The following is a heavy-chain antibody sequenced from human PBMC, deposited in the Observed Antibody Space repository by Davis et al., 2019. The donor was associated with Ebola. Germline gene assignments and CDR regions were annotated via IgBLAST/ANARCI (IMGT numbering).Heavy chain of an antibody. D-gene: IGHD5-24*01. V-gene: IGHV4-30-4*01. CDR1: GGSISSGDYY. J-gene: IGHJ4*02. Sequence: PSETLSLTCTVSGGSISSGDYYWSWIRQPPGKGLEWIGYIYYSGSTYYNPSLKSRVTISVDTSKNQFSLKLSSVTAADTAVYYCARAHEMATTIFDYWGQGTLVTVSS. CDR3: ARAHEMATTIFDY. CDR2: IYYSGST.